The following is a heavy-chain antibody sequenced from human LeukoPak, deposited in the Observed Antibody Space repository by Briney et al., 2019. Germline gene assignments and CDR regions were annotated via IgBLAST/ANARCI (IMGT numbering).Heavy chain of an antibody. CDR2: IKQDTKEK. CDR1: VYTFKNYC. V-gene: IGHV3-7*01. Sequence: PGVSLTLSCTASVYTFKNYCMSCLRQAPGKGREGVANIKQDTKEKYYVDSVKGRFTISRDNAKNSLYLQMNSLRAEDTAVYYCARDVGIAVAGGLSNYWGQGTLVAVSS. D-gene: IGHD6-19*01. J-gene: IGHJ4*02. CDR3: ARDVGIAVAGGLSNY.